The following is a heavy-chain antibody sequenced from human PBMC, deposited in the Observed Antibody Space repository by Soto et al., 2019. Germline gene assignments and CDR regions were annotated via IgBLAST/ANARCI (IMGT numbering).Heavy chain of an antibody. D-gene: IGHD4-4*01. CDR2: INHSGST. J-gene: IGHJ5*02. CDR1: GGAFSGYY. Sequence: QVQLQQWGAGLLKPSETLSLTCAVYGGAFSGYYWSWIRQPPGTGLEWIGEINHSGSTNYNPSLKSRGTISVETSQHQFSLKLSSVPAADTAVYYCGRGLYSNSDWFDPWGQGTLVTVSS. CDR3: GRGLYSNSDWFDP. V-gene: IGHV4-34*01.